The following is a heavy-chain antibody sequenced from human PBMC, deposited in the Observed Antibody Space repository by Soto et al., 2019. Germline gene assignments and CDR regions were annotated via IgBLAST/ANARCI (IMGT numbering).Heavy chain of an antibody. CDR1: GGSISSTDYY. V-gene: IGHV4-39*01. D-gene: IGHD3-3*01. CDR3: ARSFSSDSWSGYYTIFDR. CDR2: TYYSGST. Sequence: SETLSLTSRVSGGSISSTDYYWGWLRQPPGKGLEWIAITYYSGSTYYSPSLKSRVTISLDMSKNELSLKLSSVTAADAAVYYCARSFSSDSWSGYYTIFDRWGQGTLVTVS. J-gene: IGHJ4*02.